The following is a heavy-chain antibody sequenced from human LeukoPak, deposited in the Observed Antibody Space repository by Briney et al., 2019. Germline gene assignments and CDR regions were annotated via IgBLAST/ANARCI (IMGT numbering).Heavy chain of an antibody. D-gene: IGHD3/OR15-3a*01. CDR3: ATAKNHFGPEGRFDP. J-gene: IGHJ5*02. CDR1: GYTLTELS. Sequence: ASVKVSCKVSGYTLTELSMHWVRQAPGKGLEWMGGFDPEDGETIYAQKFQGRVTMTEDTSTDTAYMELRSLRSDDTAVYYCATAKNHFGPEGRFDPWGQGTLVTVSS. V-gene: IGHV1-24*01. CDR2: FDPEDGET.